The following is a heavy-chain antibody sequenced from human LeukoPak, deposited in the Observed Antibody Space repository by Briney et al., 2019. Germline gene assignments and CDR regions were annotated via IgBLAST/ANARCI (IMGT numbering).Heavy chain of an antibody. J-gene: IGHJ6*03. CDR1: GGSISSYY. CDR3: ARVSYYYDSSGYPGYYYYYMDV. D-gene: IGHD3-22*01. CDR2: IYYSGST. Sequence: PSETLSLTCTVSGGSISSYYWSWIRQPPGKGLEWIGYIYYSGSTNSNPSLKSRVTISVDTSKNQFSLKLSSVTAADTAVYYCARVSYYYDSSGYPGYYYYYMDVWGKGTTVTVSS. V-gene: IGHV4-59*01.